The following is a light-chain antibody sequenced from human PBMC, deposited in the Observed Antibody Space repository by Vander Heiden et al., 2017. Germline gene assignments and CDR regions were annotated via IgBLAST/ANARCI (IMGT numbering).Light chain of an antibody. V-gene: IGLV3-25*03. CDR1: ALPKQY. Sequence: SYELTQPPSVSVSTGQTASISCSGDALPKQYAYWYQQKPGQAPVLVIYKDTERPSGIPERFSGSSSGTTVTLTISGVQSEDEADYYCQSADSSGARGVFGGGTKLTVL. CDR2: KDT. CDR3: QSADSSGARGV. J-gene: IGLJ3*02.